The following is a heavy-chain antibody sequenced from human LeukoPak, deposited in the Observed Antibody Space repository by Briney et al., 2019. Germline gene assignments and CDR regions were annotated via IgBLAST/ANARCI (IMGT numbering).Heavy chain of an antibody. CDR3: ARDSPSWNYVSLDY. CDR1: GFTFSDYY. Sequence: GGSLRLSCAASGFTFSDYYMSWIRQAPGKGLEWVSYISSSGSTIYYADFVKGRFTISRDNAKNSLYLQMNSLRAEDTAVYYCARDSPSWNYVSLDYWGQGTLVTVSS. CDR2: ISSSGSTI. D-gene: IGHD1-7*01. J-gene: IGHJ4*02. V-gene: IGHV3-11*01.